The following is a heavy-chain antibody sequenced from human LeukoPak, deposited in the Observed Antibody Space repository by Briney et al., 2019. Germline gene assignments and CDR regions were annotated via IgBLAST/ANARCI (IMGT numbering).Heavy chain of an antibody. J-gene: IGHJ3*02. CDR2: INPNSGGT. CDR1: GYTFTGYY. V-gene: IGHV1-2*04. CDR3: ARGGLIAVAGSRDAFDI. Sequence: ASVKVSCEASGYTFTGYYMHWVRQAPGQGLEWMGWINPNSGGTNYAQKFQGWVTMTRDTSISTAYMELSRLRSDDTAVYYCARGGLIAVAGSRDAFDIWGQGTMVTVSS. D-gene: IGHD6-19*01.